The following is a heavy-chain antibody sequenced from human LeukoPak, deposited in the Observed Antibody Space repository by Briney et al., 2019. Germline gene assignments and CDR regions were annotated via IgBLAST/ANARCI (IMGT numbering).Heavy chain of an antibody. V-gene: IGHV3-7*03. Sequence: WGSLRLSCAASPGITFSDYWMNWVRQAPGKGLEWVAIIRQDGRETLYLDSVRGRFTISRDNAKSSVYLEINSLRAEDTAVYYCVGGIGWQPDYWGQGTLVTVSS. D-gene: IGHD6-19*01. CDR1: PGITFSDYW. CDR3: VGGIGWQPDY. CDR2: IRQDGRET. J-gene: IGHJ4*02.